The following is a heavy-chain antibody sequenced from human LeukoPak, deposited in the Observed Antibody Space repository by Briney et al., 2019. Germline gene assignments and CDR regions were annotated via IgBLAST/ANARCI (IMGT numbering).Heavy chain of an antibody. J-gene: IGHJ1*01. D-gene: IGHD2-2*01. CDR3: ATYSSSNGREFQY. CDR2: IQQHGSET. V-gene: IGHV3-7*01. CDR1: GFTFSNYW. Sequence: PGGSLRLSCEGSGFTFSNYWMSWVRQAPGKGLEWVANIQQHGSETYYGDSVKGRFTISRDSAKNSLYLQMNSLRAEDTAVYYCATYSSSNGREFQYWGQGTLVTVSS.